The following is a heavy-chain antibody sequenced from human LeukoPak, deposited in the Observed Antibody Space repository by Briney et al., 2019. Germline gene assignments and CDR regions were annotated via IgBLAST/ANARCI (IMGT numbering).Heavy chain of an antibody. CDR3: ARDSTYCYDSGSSGPHYFDN. CDR1: GFTFSNYA. V-gene: IGHV3-30*01. Sequence: GRSLRLSCAASGFTFSNYAMHWVRQAPGKGLEWVSLISSGGTYEYYADSVKGRFTISRDNSKNTLYLQLNSLRAEDTAVYYCARDSTYCYDSGSSGPHYFDNWGQGTLVTVSS. CDR2: ISSGGTYE. J-gene: IGHJ4*02. D-gene: IGHD3-10*01.